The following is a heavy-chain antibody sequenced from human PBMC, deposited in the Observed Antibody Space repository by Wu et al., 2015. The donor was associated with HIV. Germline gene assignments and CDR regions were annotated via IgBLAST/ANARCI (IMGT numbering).Heavy chain of an antibody. CDR1: GDTFNKYA. CDR2: IVPVYNIP. Sequence: QVQLVQSGAGVRKPGSSVMVSCKASGDTFNKYAINWVRQAPGQGLEWMGGIVPVYNIPNYAEKFQDRVTITADRSTSTAYMELSSLRSADTAIYYCARGRYSGYDSPRVYYYYMDVWGLGTTVIVSS. D-gene: IGHD5-12*01. V-gene: IGHV1-69*14. CDR3: ARGRYSGYDSPRVYYYYMDV. J-gene: IGHJ6*03.